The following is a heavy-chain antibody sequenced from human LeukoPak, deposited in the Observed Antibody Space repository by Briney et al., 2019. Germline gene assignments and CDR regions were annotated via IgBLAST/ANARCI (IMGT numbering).Heavy chain of an antibody. V-gene: IGHV4-30-2*01. D-gene: IGHD6-13*01. CDR1: GGPISSGGYY. CDR2: IYHSGST. Sequence: SQTLSLTCTVSGGPISSGGYYWSWIRQPPGKGLEWIGYIYHSGSTYYNPSLKSRVTISVDRSKNQFSLKLSSVTAADTAVYYCARESAAGYYFDYWGQGTLVTVSS. CDR3: ARESAAGYYFDY. J-gene: IGHJ4*02.